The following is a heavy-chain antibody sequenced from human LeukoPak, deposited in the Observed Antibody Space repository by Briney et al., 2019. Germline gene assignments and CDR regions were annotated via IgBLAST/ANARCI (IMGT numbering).Heavy chain of an antibody. CDR2: ISNSSSYI. Sequence: GGSLRLSCAASGFTFSSYSMNWVRQAPGKGLEWVSSISNSSSYIYYADSVKGRFTISRDNAKNSLYLQMNSLRAEDTAVYYCARGGYYGSGSYADIWGQGTMVTVSS. V-gene: IGHV3-21*01. CDR1: GFTFSSYS. CDR3: ARGGYYGSGSYADI. D-gene: IGHD3-10*01. J-gene: IGHJ3*02.